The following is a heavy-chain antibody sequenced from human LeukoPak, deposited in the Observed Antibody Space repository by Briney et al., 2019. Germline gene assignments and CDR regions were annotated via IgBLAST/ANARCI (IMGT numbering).Heavy chain of an antibody. D-gene: IGHD2-2*01. Sequence: VGSLRLSSAASGFTFSSYAMSWVRQAPGKGLEWVSAISGSGGSTYYADSVKGRFTISRDNSKNTLYLQMNSLRTEDTAVYYCAKEGLSGYGSTRNWFDPWGQGTLVTVSS. V-gene: IGHV3-23*01. CDR1: GFTFSSYA. CDR3: AKEGLSGYGSTRNWFDP. J-gene: IGHJ5*02. CDR2: ISGSGGST.